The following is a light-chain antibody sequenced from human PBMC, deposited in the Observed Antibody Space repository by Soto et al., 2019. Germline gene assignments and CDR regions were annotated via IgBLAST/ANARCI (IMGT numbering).Light chain of an antibody. V-gene: IGKV1-12*01. J-gene: IGKJ4*01. CDR3: QQASSFPLT. CDR1: QGIGTW. CDR2: AAS. Sequence: DVQMTQSPSSVSASVGDRVTISCRASQGIGTWLAWYQQKPGKAPKLLINAASTLQSGVPSRFGGSGSGRDFTLTITTLQPEDFATYYCQQASSFPLTFGGGTNVEIK.